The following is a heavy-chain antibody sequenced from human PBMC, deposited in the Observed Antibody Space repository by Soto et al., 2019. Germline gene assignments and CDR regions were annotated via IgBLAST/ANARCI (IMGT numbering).Heavy chain of an antibody. V-gene: IGHV1-24*01. J-gene: IGHJ5*02. CDR1: GYTLTELS. Sequence: ASVQVSCKVSGYTLTELSMHWVRQAPGKGLEWMGGFDPEDGETIYAQKFQGRVTMTEDTSTDTAYMELSSLRSEDTAVYYCATGPFEYSSSSGTKLVGFDPWGQGTLVTVSS. D-gene: IGHD6-6*01. CDR3: ATGPFEYSSSSGTKLVGFDP. CDR2: FDPEDGET.